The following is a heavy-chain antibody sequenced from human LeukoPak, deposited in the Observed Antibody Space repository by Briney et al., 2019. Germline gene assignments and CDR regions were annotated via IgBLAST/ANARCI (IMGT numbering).Heavy chain of an antibody. CDR2: ISSSSSTI. V-gene: IGHV3-48*01. J-gene: IGHJ3*02. D-gene: IGHD5-18*01. Sequence: GGSLRLSCAASGFTFSSYSMNWVRQAPGKGLEWVSYISSSSSTIYYADSVKGRFTISRDNAKNSLYLQMNSLRAEDTAVYYCARDFKATFNSYGEKVDAFDIWGQGTMVTVSS. CDR1: GFTFSSYS. CDR3: ARDFKATFNSYGEKVDAFDI.